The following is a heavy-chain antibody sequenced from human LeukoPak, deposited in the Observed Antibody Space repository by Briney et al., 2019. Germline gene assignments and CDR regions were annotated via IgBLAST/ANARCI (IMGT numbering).Heavy chain of an antibody. D-gene: IGHD5-24*01. CDR2: IILIFGTA. Sequence: SVKVSCKASGGTFSSYAISWVRQAPGQGLEWMGGIILIFGTANYAQKFQGRVTITADESTSTTYMELSSLRSEDTAVYYCARGWDGYNVDYWGQGTLVTVSS. CDR1: GGTFSSYA. V-gene: IGHV1-69*13. J-gene: IGHJ4*02. CDR3: ARGWDGYNVDY.